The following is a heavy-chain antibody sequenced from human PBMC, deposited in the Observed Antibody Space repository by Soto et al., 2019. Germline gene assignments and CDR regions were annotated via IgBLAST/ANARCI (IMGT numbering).Heavy chain of an antibody. V-gene: IGHV4-59*01. CDR2: SYYTGAT. D-gene: IGHD6-13*01. Sequence: SETLSLTCTVSVGSITGYYWSWIRQSPGKGLEWIGCSYYTGATNYNPSLKSRVTISVDTSKNQFSLTLSSATAADTAVYYCARERTPRAGFDYWGQGALVTVSS. CDR1: VGSITGYY. CDR3: ARERTPRAGFDY. J-gene: IGHJ4*02.